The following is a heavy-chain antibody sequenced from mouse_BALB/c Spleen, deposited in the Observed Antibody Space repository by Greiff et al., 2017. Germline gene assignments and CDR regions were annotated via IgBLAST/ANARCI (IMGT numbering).Heavy chain of an antibody. CDR2: IWGDGST. CDR1: GFSLTGYG. CDR3: AGMIRTSLSYAMDY. Sequence: VKLMESGPGLVAPSQSLSITCTASGFSLTGYGVNWVRQPPGKGLEWLGMIWGDGSTDYNSALKSRLSISKDNSKSQVFLKMNSLQTDDTARYYCAGMIRTSLSYAMDYWGQGTSVTVSS. J-gene: IGHJ4*01. D-gene: IGHD2-10*02. V-gene: IGHV2-6-7*01.